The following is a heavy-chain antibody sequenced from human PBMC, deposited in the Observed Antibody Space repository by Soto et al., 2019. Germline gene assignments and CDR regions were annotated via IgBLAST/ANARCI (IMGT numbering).Heavy chain of an antibody. Sequence: QLQLQESGPGLVKPSETLSLTCTVSGGSISSSSYYWGWIRQPPGKGLEWIGSIYYSGSTSYNPSLNSRVTISVDTSKNQFSLKLSSVTAADTAVYYCAAYYDILTGYYIFAYWGQGTLVTVSS. J-gene: IGHJ4*02. D-gene: IGHD3-9*01. CDR2: IYYSGST. V-gene: IGHV4-39*01. CDR1: GGSISSSSYY. CDR3: AAYYDILTGYYIFAY.